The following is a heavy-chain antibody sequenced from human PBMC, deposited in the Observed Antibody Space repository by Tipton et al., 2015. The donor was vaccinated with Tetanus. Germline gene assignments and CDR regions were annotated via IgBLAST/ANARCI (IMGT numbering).Heavy chain of an antibody. CDR1: GYYLTNYG. CDR3: GRASGYHYGSGSYYSGEDY. V-gene: IGHV1-18*01. Sequence: QLVQSGAEVRKPGASVRISCTLSGYYLTNYGVSWVRQAPGQGLEWMAWISGYSGSTKFAQRFQGRVAMTTDTSTSTAYMELRSLTSDDTAVYYCGRASGYHYGSGSYYSGEDYWGQGTLVTVSS. J-gene: IGHJ4*02. CDR2: ISGYSGST. D-gene: IGHD3-10*01.